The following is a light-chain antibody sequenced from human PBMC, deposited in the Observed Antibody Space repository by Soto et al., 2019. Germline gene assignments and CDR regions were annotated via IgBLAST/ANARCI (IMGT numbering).Light chain of an antibody. CDR1: QSVAKNY. Sequence: EIVLTQSPGTLSLSPGERATLSCRASQSVAKNYLAWYQQKPGQAPRLLIHGASNRATGIPDRFSGSGSGTDFTLTISRLEPEDFVLFYCQQYATAPLTFGGGTKVEIE. V-gene: IGKV3-20*01. J-gene: IGKJ4*01. CDR3: QQYATAPLT. CDR2: GAS.